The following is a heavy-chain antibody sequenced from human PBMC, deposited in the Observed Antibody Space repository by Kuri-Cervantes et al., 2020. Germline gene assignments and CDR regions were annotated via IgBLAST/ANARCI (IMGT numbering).Heavy chain of an antibody. CDR3: ARGSLSSWNDGLYDS. Sequence: GGSLRLSCAASGFTFSNAWMTWVRQAPGKGLEWVSSISTTSTYIFYADSMKGRFTISRDNAENSLYLQMDSLRAEDTAVYYCARGSLSSWNDGLYDSWGQGTLVTVSS. V-gene: IGHV3-21*01. CDR1: GFTFSNAW. CDR2: ISTTSTYI. D-gene: IGHD1-1*01. J-gene: IGHJ4*02.